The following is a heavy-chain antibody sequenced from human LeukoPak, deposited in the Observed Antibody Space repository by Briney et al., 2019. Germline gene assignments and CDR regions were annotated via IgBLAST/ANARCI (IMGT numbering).Heavy chain of an antibody. V-gene: IGHV3-48*03. J-gene: IGHJ4*02. D-gene: IGHD6-13*01. CDR1: GFTFSSYE. CDR3: AKDHGSSDWYYFDY. Sequence: GGSLRLSCAASGFTFSSYEMNWVRQAPGKGLEWVSYISSSGSTIYYADSVKGRFTISRDNAKNSLYLQMNTLRADDTAVYYCAKDHGSSDWYYFDYWGQGTLVTVSS. CDR2: ISSSGSTI.